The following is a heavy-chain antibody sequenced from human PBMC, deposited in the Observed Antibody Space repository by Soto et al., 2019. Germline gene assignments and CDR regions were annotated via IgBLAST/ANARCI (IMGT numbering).Heavy chain of an antibody. CDR3: VRDRDWAFDI. J-gene: IGHJ3*02. V-gene: IGHV3-21*06. CDR2: TGTSRKYT. D-gene: IGHD3-9*01. Sequence: GGSLRLSCAASGFTFSSYAMSWVRQAPGKGLEWVSYTGTSRKYTFYADSVRGRFTISRDDARNSVYLQLNSLRDEDTAMYYCVRDRDWAFDIWGHGTMVTVSS. CDR1: GFTFSSYA.